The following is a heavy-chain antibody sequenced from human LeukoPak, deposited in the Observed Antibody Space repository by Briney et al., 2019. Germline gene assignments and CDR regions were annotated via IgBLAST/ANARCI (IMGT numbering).Heavy chain of an antibody. Sequence: GGSLRLSCAVSGFTFSTYWMHWVRQAPGEGLGWVSRIKSDGSSTYYADSVKGRFTISRDNAKNTLYLQMNSLRAEDTAVYYCARDGTTGTTRDAFDIWGQGTMVTVSS. J-gene: IGHJ3*02. V-gene: IGHV3-74*01. CDR3: ARDGTTGTTRDAFDI. CDR2: IKSDGSST. D-gene: IGHD1-1*01. CDR1: GFTFSTYW.